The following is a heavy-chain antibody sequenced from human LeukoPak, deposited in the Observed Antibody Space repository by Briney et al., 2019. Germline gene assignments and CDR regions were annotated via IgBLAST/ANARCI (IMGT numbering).Heavy chain of an antibody. Sequence: ETLSLTCTVSGGSLNSYYWAWIRQPPGKGLEWIGHIYYGATANYNPFLKSRVAISVDMSRNQFSLKLSSVTAADTAVYYCARVRGSSSPFYYYYYYMDVWGKGTTVTVSS. V-gene: IGHV4-59*08. CDR1: GGSLNSYY. CDR3: ARVRGSSSPFYYYYYYMDV. CDR2: IYYGATA. J-gene: IGHJ6*03. D-gene: IGHD6-6*01.